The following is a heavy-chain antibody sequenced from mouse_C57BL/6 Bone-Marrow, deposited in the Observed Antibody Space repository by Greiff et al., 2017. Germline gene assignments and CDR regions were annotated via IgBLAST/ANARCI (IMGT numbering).Heavy chain of an antibody. V-gene: IGHV1-50*01. Sequence: QVQLQQPGAELVKPGASVKLSCKASGYTFTSYWMQWVKQRPGQGLEWIGEIDPSDSYTNYTQKFKGKATLTVDTSSSTAYMQLSSLTSEDSAVYYCARENIIPEYYYGSSYYWDFDVWGTGTTVTVSS. J-gene: IGHJ1*03. CDR3: ARENIIPEYYYGSSYYWDFDV. D-gene: IGHD1-1*01. CDR1: GYTFTSYW. CDR2: IDPSDSYT.